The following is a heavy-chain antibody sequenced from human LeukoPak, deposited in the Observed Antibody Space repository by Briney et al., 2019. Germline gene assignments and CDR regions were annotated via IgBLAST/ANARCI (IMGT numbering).Heavy chain of an antibody. CDR2: ISSSGSTI. CDR3: ARDFSLYGSGSTNWFDP. D-gene: IGHD3-10*01. Sequence: GGSLRLFCAASGFSFSDYYMSWIRQAPGKGLEWVSYISSSGSTIYYADSVKGRFTISRDNAKNSLYLQMNSLRAEDTAVYYCARDFSLYGSGSTNWFDPWGQGTLVTVSS. CDR1: GFSFSDYY. J-gene: IGHJ5*02. V-gene: IGHV3-11*01.